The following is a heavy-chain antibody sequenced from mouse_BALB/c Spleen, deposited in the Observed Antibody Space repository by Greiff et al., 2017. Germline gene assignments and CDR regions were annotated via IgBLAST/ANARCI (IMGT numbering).Heavy chain of an antibody. CDR2: INPYNDGT. CDR3: ARDYGSPYWYFDV. Sequence: VQLQQSGAELAKPGASVKMSCKASGYTFTSYVMHWVKQKPGQGLEWIGYINPYNDGTKYNEKFKGKATLTSDKSSSTAYMELSSLTSEDSAVYYCARDYGSPYWYFDVWGAGTTVTVSS. J-gene: IGHJ1*01. V-gene: IGHV1-14*01. D-gene: IGHD1-1*01. CDR1: GYTFTSYV.